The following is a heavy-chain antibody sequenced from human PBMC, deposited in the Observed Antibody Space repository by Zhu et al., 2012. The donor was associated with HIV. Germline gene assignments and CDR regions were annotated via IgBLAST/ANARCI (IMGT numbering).Heavy chain of an antibody. Sequence: QVQLQESGPGLVKPSQTLSLTCSVSGGSINSGDYYWSWIRQPPGKGLERIGYIFYSGSTYYNPSLKSRVIISVDTSKNQFSLNLSSVTAADTAVYYCARLLWFGERAFDIWGQGQWSRXF. CDR2: IFYSGST. J-gene: IGHJ3*02. V-gene: IGHV4-30-4*01. D-gene: IGHD3-10*01. CDR3: ARLLWFGERAFDI. CDR1: GGSINSGDYY.